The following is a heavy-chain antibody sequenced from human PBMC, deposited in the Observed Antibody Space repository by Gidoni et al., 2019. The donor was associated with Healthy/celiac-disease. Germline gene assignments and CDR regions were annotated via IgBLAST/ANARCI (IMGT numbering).Heavy chain of an antibody. CDR2: IIPIFGTA. J-gene: IGHJ4*02. V-gene: IGHV1-69*01. D-gene: IGHD2-15*01. CDR3: ARGANLRYCSGGSCYSYFDY. Sequence: QVQLVQSGAEVKKPGASVKVSCKASGGTVSSYAISWVRQAPGQGLEWMGGIIPIFGTANYAQKFQGRVTITADESTSTAYMELSSLRSEDTAVYYCARGANLRYCSGGSCYSYFDYWGQGTLVTVSS. CDR1: GGTVSSYA.